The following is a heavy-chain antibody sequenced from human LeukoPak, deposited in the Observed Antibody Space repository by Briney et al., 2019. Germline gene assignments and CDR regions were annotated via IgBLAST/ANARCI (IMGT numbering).Heavy chain of an antibody. D-gene: IGHD3-22*01. CDR2: ISSSSSYI. J-gene: IGHJ6*02. V-gene: IGHV3-21*01. CDR3: ARAGKDSSGYYKYYYYYGMDV. Sequence: GGSLRLSCAASGFTFSSYSMNWVRQAPGKGLEWVSSISSSSSYIYYADSVKGRFTIFRDNAKNSLYLQMNSLRAEDTAVYYCARAGKDSSGYYKYYYYYGMDVWGQGTTVTVSS. CDR1: GFTFSSYS.